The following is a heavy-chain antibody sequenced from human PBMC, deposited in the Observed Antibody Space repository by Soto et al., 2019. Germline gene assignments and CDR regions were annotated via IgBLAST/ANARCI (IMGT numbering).Heavy chain of an antibody. Sequence: GESLKTSCKGSGYSFTSYWIGWVRQMPGKGLEWMGIIYPGDSDTRYSPSFQGRVTISADKSISTAYLQWSSLKASDTAMYYCARRGGGCSSTSCYFYYYGMDVWGQGTTVTVSS. CDR3: ARRGGGCSSTSCYFYYYGMDV. J-gene: IGHJ6*02. CDR2: IYPGDSDT. D-gene: IGHD2-2*01. V-gene: IGHV5-51*01. CDR1: GYSFTSYW.